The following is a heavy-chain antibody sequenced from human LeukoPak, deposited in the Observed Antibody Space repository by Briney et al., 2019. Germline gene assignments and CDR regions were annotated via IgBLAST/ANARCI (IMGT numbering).Heavy chain of an antibody. V-gene: IGHV3-23*01. J-gene: IGHJ4*02. CDR3: ARGGKATVVTM. Sequence: GGSLRLSCAASGFTFSSYAMYWVRQAPGKGLEWVSGIFGSGGSTHYADSVKGRFTISRDNSKNTVYLQMNSLRAEDTAVYYCARGGKATVVTMWGQGILVTVSS. CDR2: IFGSGGST. CDR1: GFTFSSYA. D-gene: IGHD4-23*01.